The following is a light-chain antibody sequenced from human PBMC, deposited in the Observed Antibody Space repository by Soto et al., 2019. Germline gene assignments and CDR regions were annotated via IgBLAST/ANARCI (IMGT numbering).Light chain of an antibody. J-gene: IGLJ1*01. V-gene: IGLV2-23*01. Sequence: QSVLAQPASVSGSPGQSITISCTGASGYVGTYSLVSWYQQHPGKAPKVVIYVGHKRPSGVPDRFSGSTSVNTASLTISGLQTDDEADYYCCLYVGATTYVFGTGTKLTVL. CDR3: CLYVGATTYV. CDR2: VGH. CDR1: SGYVGTYSL.